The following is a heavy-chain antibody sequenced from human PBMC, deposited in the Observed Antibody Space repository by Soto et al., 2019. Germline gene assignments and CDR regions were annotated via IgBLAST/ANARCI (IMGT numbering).Heavy chain of an antibody. V-gene: IGHV1-69*12. J-gene: IGHJ3*02. CDR2: IIPIFGTA. Sequence: QVQLVQSGAEVKKPGSSVKVSCKASGGTFSSYAISWVRQAPGQGLEWMGGIIPIFGTANYAQKFQGRVTITADESPSXAXMXXSSLRSEDTAVYYCARDHGDIVVVVAATSGGAFDIWGQGTMVTVSS. CDR1: GGTFSSYA. D-gene: IGHD2-15*01. CDR3: ARDHGDIVVVVAATSGGAFDI.